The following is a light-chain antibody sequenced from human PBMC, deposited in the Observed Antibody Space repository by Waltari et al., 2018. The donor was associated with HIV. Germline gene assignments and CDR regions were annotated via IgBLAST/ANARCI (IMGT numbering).Light chain of an antibody. CDR1: HSTIGNTF. CDR2: RND. Sequence: QSVLTQPPSASRSPGQRVLLSCSGTHSTIGNTFLSWSQQVPGEAPKLVIYRNDQRPSGVPDRFSAAKSGSSATLAITGLQSDDEAAYHCASWDDSLSHWVFGGGTKLTV. J-gene: IGLJ3*02. V-gene: IGLV1-47*01. CDR3: ASWDDSLSHWV.